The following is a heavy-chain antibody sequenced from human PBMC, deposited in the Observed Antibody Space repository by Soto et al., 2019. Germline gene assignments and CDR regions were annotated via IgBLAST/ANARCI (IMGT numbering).Heavy chain of an antibody. D-gene: IGHD2-2*01. CDR1: GFTFSSYW. J-gene: IGHJ3*02. CDR2: INSDGINT. CDR3: ARAQYLADDVFDI. Sequence: VQLVESGGGLVQPGGSLRLSCTASGFTFSSYWMHWVRQAPGKGLVWVSRINSDGINTSHADSVKGRFTISRDNAKSTLYWQMNSLRAEDTAVYYCARAQYLADDVFDIWGRGTVVTVSS. V-gene: IGHV3-74*01.